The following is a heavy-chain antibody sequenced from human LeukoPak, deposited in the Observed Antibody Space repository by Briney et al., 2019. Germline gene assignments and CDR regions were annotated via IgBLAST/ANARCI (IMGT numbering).Heavy chain of an antibody. Sequence: SETLSLTCNVSGVSIRSGSYYWSWIRQPAGKGLEWIGRIYTSGTTNYNPSLKSRVTISVDTSKNQFSLKLSSVTAADTAVYYCARRLLNAYYYDSSGYYSTRVGQNRRSAFDIWGQGTMVTVSS. CDR1: GVSIRSGSYY. CDR3: ARRLLNAYYYDSSGYYSTRVGQNRRSAFDI. D-gene: IGHD3-22*01. V-gene: IGHV4-61*02. CDR2: IYTSGTT. J-gene: IGHJ3*02.